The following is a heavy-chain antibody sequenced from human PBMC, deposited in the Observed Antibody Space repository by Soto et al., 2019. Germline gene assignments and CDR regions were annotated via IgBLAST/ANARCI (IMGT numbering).Heavy chain of an antibody. Sequence: PGESLKISCKGSGYSFTSYWIGWVRQMPGKGLEWMGIIYPGDSDTRYSPSFQGQVTISADKSISTAYLQWSSLKASDTAMYYCAGGGVRGVITRARDYYGMDVWGQGTTVTVSS. CDR3: AGGGVRGVITRARDYYGMDV. D-gene: IGHD3-10*01. V-gene: IGHV5-51*01. CDR2: IYPGDSDT. J-gene: IGHJ6*02. CDR1: GYSFTSYW.